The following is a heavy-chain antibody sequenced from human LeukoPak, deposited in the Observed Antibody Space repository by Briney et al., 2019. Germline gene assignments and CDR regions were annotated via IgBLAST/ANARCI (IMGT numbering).Heavy chain of an antibody. D-gene: IGHD6-13*01. CDR1: GGSFSGYY. V-gene: IGHV4-34*01. J-gene: IGHJ4*02. CDR2: INHSGST. CDR3: ASRLAAAGTPDY. Sequence: SETLSLTCTVYGGSFSGYYWSWIRQPPVKGLEWIGEINHSGSTNYNPSLKSRVTISVDTSKNQFSLKLSSVTAADTAVYYCASRLAAAGTPDYWGQGTLVTVSS.